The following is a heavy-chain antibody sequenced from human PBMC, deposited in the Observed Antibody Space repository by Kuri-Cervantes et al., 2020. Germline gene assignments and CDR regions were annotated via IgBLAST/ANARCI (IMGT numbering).Heavy chain of an antibody. CDR3: VRGVRSGQPLGDY. V-gene: IGHV1-8*02. CDR2: MNPDSGNT. J-gene: IGHJ4*02. CDR1: GGTSSSYA. Sequence: ASVKVSCKASGGTSSSYAINWLRQATGQGLEWMGWMNPDSGNTGYAQKFQGRVTMTRDTSISTAYMEMSSLRSDDTAVYYCVRGVRSGQPLGDYWGQGTLVTVSS. D-gene: IGHD3-10*01.